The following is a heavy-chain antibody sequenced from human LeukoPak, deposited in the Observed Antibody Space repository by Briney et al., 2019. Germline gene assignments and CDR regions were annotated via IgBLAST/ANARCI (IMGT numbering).Heavy chain of an antibody. D-gene: IGHD2-15*01. CDR1: GFTFSSYS. Sequence: PGGSLRLSCAASGFTFSSYSMNWVRQAPGKGLEWVSSISSSSSYIYYADSVKGRFTISRDNAKNSLYLQMNSLRAEDTAVYYCARDMVVVVVAATHSWSDPWGQGTLVTVSS. J-gene: IGHJ5*02. CDR3: ARDMVVVVVAATHSWSDP. CDR2: ISSSSSYI. V-gene: IGHV3-21*01.